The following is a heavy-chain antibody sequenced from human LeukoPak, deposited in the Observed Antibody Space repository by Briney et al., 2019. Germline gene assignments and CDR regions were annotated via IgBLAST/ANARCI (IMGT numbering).Heavy chain of an antibody. Sequence: SVKVSCKASGGTFSSYAISWVRQAPGQGLEWMGGIIPIFGTANYAQKFQGRVTITADESTSTAYMELSSMRSEDTAVYYCARTEYYDFWSGLSWFDPWGQGTLVTVSS. CDR2: IIPIFGTA. V-gene: IGHV1-69*13. J-gene: IGHJ5*02. D-gene: IGHD3-3*01. CDR3: ARTEYYDFWSGLSWFDP. CDR1: GGTFSSYA.